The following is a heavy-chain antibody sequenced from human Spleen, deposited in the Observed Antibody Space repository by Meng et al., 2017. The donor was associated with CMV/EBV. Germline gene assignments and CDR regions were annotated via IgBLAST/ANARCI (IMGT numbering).Heavy chain of an antibody. CDR3: ARENWGNFDY. Sequence: GESLKISCAVSGFRFGSYWMTWVRQAPGKGLEWVATVDQDGRETFYVESVKGRFTISRDNAKGALYLQMINLRPEDTSVFYCARENWGNFDYWDQGTMVTVSS. D-gene: IGHD3-16*01. V-gene: IGHV3-7*01. J-gene: IGHJ4*02. CDR2: VDQDGRET. CDR1: GFRFGSYW.